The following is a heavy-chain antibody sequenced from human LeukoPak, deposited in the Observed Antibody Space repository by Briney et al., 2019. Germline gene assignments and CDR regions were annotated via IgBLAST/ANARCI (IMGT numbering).Heavy chain of an antibody. J-gene: IGHJ4*02. V-gene: IGHV1-8*01. CDR1: GYTFTSYD. CDR2: MNPNSGNT. CDR3: ARAPRPGIAVAGHFGY. Sequence: ASVKVSCKASGYTFTSYDINWVRQATGQGLEWMGWMNPNSGNTGYAQKFQGRVTMTRDTSISTAYMELSRLRSDDTAVYYCARAPRPGIAVAGHFGYWGQGTLVTVSS. D-gene: IGHD6-19*01.